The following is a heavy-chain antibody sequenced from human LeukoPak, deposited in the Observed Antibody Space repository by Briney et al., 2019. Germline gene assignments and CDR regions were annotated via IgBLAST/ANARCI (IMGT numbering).Heavy chain of an antibody. J-gene: IGHJ4*02. V-gene: IGHV3-30-3*01. CDR1: GFTFSSYA. CDR2: ISYDGSNK. D-gene: IGHD4-17*01. Sequence: PGGSLRLSCAASGFTFSSYAMHWVRQAPGKGLEWVAVISYDGSNKYYADSVKGRFTISRDNSKNTLYLQMDSLRAEDTAVYYCARGLDYGDYSDYWGQGTLVTVSS. CDR3: ARGLDYGDYSDY.